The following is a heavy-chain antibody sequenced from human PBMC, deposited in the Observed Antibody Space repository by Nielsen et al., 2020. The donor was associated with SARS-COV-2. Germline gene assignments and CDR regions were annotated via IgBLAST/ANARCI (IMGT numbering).Heavy chain of an antibody. CDR2: FDPEDGET. J-gene: IGHJ5*02. CDR1: GHSLTEIS. CDR3: ATYSSSWYHWFDP. Sequence: ASVKVSCKVSGHSLTEISIHWVRQAPGKGLEWMGGFDPEDGETIYAQKFQGRVTMTEDTSTDTAYMELSSLRSEDTAVYYCATYSSSWYHWFDPWGQGTLVTVSS. D-gene: IGHD6-13*01. V-gene: IGHV1-24*01.